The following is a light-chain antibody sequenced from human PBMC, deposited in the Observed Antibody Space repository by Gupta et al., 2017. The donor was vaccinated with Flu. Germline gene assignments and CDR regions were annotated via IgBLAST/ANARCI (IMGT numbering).Light chain of an antibody. J-gene: IGLJ1*01. CDR2: QDS. V-gene: IGLV3-1*01. CDR3: QAWDSSTGV. CDR1: NLGDKY. Sequence: SYELTQPPSVSVSPGRTASLTCSGDNLGDKYACWYQQKPGQSPVLVIYQDSKRPSVIPERFSGSNSGNTATLTISGTQAMDEADYYCQAWDSSTGVFGTGTKVTVL.